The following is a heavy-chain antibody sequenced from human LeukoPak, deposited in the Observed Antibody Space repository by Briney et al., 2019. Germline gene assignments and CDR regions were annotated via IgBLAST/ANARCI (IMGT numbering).Heavy chain of an antibody. Sequence: SVKVSCKASGGTFSSYAISWVRQAPGQGLEWMGGIIPIFGTANYAQKFQGRATITTDESTSTAYMELSSLRSEDTAVYYCASAAITIFGVVINDAFDIWGQGTMVTVSS. CDR1: GGTFSSYA. CDR2: IIPIFGTA. J-gene: IGHJ3*02. V-gene: IGHV1-69*05. D-gene: IGHD3-3*01. CDR3: ASAAITIFGVVINDAFDI.